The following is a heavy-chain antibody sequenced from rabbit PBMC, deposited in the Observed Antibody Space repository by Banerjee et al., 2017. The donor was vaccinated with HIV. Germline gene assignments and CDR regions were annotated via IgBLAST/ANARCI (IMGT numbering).Heavy chain of an antibody. V-gene: IGHV1S45*01. CDR2: IYAGHSRT. CDR3: ARDVRDTILNTDL. D-gene: IGHD2-1*01. Sequence: LEESGGGLVKPGGTLTLTCTASGLDFSSSYWICWVRQAPGKGLEWIGCIYAGHSRTWYANWAKGRFTISKTSSTTVTLQMTSLTAADTATYFCARDVRDTILNTDLWGPGTLVTVS. J-gene: IGHJ4*01. CDR1: GLDFSSSYW.